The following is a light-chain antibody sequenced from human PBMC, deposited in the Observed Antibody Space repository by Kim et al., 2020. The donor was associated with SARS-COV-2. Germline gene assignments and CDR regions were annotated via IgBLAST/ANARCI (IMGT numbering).Light chain of an antibody. CDR3: TTHANSNYI. CDR2: EVT. J-gene: IGLJ1*01. V-gene: IGLV2-8*01. Sequence: LTQPPSASGSPGQSVTISCSGASSGFGGYGGYTYVSWYQQHPGNAPKLIIYEVTKRPSGVPNRFSGSKSGNTAFLTVSGLQAEDEADYYCTTHANSNYIFGTGTKVTVL. CDR1: SSGFGGYGGYTY.